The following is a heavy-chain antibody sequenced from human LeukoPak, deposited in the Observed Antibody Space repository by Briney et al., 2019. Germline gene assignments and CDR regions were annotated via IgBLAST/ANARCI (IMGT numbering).Heavy chain of an antibody. CDR3: AKDDIGVVPAAPRWFDP. Sequence: GGSLRLSCAASGVPFSSYAMSWVRQPPAKGLERVSAISGSVGSTYYADSVKGRFTISRDYSKNTLYLQMNSLRAEDTAVYYCAKDDIGVVPAAPRWFDPWGQGTLVTVSS. D-gene: IGHD2-2*01. CDR1: GVPFSSYA. V-gene: IGHV3-23*01. J-gene: IGHJ5*02. CDR2: ISGSVGST.